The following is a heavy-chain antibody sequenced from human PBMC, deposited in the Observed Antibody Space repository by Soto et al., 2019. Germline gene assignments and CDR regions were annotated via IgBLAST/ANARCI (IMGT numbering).Heavy chain of an antibody. CDR1: GFTFSSYA. J-gene: IGHJ6*02. V-gene: IGHV3-23*01. Sequence: LRLSCAASGFTFSSYAMSWVRQAPGKGLEWVSAISGSGGSTYYADSVKGRFTISRDNSKNTLYLQMNSLRAEDTAVYYCAKGLTIFGVVRVSYYYYGMDVWGQGTTVTVSS. CDR2: ISGSGGST. D-gene: IGHD3-3*01. CDR3: AKGLTIFGVVRVSYYYYGMDV.